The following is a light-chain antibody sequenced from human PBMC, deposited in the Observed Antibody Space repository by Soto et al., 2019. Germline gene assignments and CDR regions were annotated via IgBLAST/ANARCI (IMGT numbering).Light chain of an antibody. CDR3: HQRSNWPPDT. V-gene: IGKV3-11*01. Sequence: IGLSQSAYTLAVTPWKRATVSCRTSQTVASNLAWYQQKPGQAPRLLIYGASTRASDTPARFSGSGSGTDFTLTIPSLEPEDFAVYYCHQRSNWPPDTFGQGTRLEIK. J-gene: IGKJ5*01. CDR1: QTVASN. CDR2: GAS.